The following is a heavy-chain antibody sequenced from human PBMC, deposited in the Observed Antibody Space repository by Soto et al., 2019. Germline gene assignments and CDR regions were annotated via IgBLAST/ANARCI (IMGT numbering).Heavy chain of an antibody. V-gene: IGHV1-3*05. CDR3: ARSIVVVTALDY. D-gene: IGHD2-21*02. CDR1: GYTFTSYA. Sequence: QVQLVQSGAEEKKPGASVKVSGKASGYTFTSYAMHWVRQAPGQRLEWMGGINAGNGNKKYSQKFQGRVTITRDPAASTAYMELSSLRSEDTAVYYCARSIVVVTALDYWGQGTLVTVSS. J-gene: IGHJ4*02. CDR2: INAGNGNK.